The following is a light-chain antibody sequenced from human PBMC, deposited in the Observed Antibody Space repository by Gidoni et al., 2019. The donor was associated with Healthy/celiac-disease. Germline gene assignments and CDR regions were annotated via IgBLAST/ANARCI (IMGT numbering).Light chain of an antibody. V-gene: IGKV1-39*01. CDR3: QQSYSTLT. Sequence: IQMTQSPSSLSASVGARVTITCRVSQSISSYLNWYQQKQGKDPMLLIYAASSLQSGVPSRFSGSGSGTDFTLNISILQPEDFATYYCQQSYSTLTFGGGTKVEIK. CDR1: QSISSY. J-gene: IGKJ4*01. CDR2: AAS.